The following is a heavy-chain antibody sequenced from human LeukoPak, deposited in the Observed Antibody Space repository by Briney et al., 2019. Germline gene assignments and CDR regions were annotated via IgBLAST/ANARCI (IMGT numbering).Heavy chain of an antibody. CDR1: XXXXXGXY. Sequence: TXXLTCAVXXXXXXGXYWSXXXQXPGXGXXWXXXXNHSGSTNYNPSLKSRVTISVDTSKNQFSLKLSSVTAADTAVYYCARGRIQLWSGYYYGMDVWGQGTTVTVSS. CDR2: XNHSGST. CDR3: ARGRIQLWSGYYYGMDV. V-gene: IGHV4-34*01. D-gene: IGHD5-18*01. J-gene: IGHJ6*02.